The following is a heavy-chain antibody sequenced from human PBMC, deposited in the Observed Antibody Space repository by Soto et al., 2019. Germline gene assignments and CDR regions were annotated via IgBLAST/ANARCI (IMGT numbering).Heavy chain of an antibody. Sequence: ASVKVSCKASGYTFTSYAMHWVRQAPGQRLEWMGWINAGNGNTKYSQKFQGRVTITRDTSASTAYMELSSLRSEDTAVYYCARDGFYRGYCSSTSCHIPLGYWGQGTLVTVSS. CDR2: INAGNGNT. V-gene: IGHV1-3*01. J-gene: IGHJ4*02. CDR3: ARDGFYRGYCSSTSCHIPLGY. D-gene: IGHD2-2*02. CDR1: GYTFTSYA.